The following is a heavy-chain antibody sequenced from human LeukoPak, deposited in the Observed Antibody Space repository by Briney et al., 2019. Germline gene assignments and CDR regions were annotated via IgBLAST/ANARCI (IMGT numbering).Heavy chain of an antibody. J-gene: IGHJ4*02. CDR2: ISSNGGST. V-gene: IGHV3-64*01. CDR3: ASGSGSLPDY. Sequence: GGSLRLSCAASGLTFSSYAMHWVRQAPGKGLEYVSAISSNGGSTYYANSVKGRFTISRDNSKNTLYLQMGSLRAEDMAVYYCASGSGSLPDYWGQGTLVTVSS. D-gene: IGHD1-26*01. CDR1: GLTFSSYA.